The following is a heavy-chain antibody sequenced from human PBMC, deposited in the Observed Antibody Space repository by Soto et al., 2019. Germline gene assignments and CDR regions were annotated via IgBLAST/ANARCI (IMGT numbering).Heavy chain of an antibody. D-gene: IGHD4-17*01. CDR1: GYRMSNHW. J-gene: IGHJ4*02. V-gene: IGHV5-51*01. CDR2: IYPDDSDT. Sequence: VEPQKSPGNGSGYRMSNHWIGWVRQMAGKGLEWVGVIYPDDSDTRYGRSFQGQVTISADRSIDTAYLQWSSLKAPDTAIYYCARPANTVADHFDLWGQGTPVTVS. CDR3: ARPANTVADHFDL.